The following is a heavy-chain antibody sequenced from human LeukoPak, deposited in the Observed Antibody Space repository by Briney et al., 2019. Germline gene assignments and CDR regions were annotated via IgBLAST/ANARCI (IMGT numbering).Heavy chain of an antibody. V-gene: IGHV1-18*01. J-gene: IGHJ4*02. CDR1: GYTFTSFG. D-gene: IGHD3-10*01. Sequence: ASVKVSCKASGYTFTSFGISWVRQAPGQGLEWMGWISAYNGNTNSAQKFQGRVTMTTDTSTSTAYMELTSLTSDDTAVYFCARVTYYYGSGRRDEFDYWGQGTLVTVSS. CDR3: ARVTYYYGSGRRDEFDY. CDR2: ISAYNGNT.